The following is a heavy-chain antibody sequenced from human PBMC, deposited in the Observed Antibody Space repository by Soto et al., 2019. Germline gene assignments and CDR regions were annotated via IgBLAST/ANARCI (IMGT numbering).Heavy chain of an antibody. CDR1: GFTFSDHY. Sequence: EVRLVESGGGLVQPGGSLRLSCAASGFTFSDHYMDWVRQAPGKGLEWVARSRNRQTGYTIAYAASVEGRFTISGAESASSVILQMNGLKTEDTAVYYCGSPQRRGRYWAYSWGQGIRVTVSS. CDR2: SRNRQTGYTI. V-gene: IGHV3-72*01. CDR3: GSPQRRGRYWAYS. J-gene: IGHJ4*02. D-gene: IGHD2-8*02.